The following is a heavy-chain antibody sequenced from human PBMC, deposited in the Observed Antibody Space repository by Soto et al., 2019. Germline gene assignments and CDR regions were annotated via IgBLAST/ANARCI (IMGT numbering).Heavy chain of an antibody. J-gene: IGHJ4*02. CDR3: ARDYFEDF. CDR2: ISGANNNT. V-gene: IGHV3-23*01. D-gene: IGHD3-22*01. Sequence: EVQLLESGGGLVQPGGSLRLSCAASGFIFSTYAMTWVRQAPGKGLDWVSVISGANNNTWYANSVKGRFTISRDNSKNTLYLQMNSLRAEDTAVYYCARDYFEDFWGRGTLVTVSS. CDR1: GFIFSTYA.